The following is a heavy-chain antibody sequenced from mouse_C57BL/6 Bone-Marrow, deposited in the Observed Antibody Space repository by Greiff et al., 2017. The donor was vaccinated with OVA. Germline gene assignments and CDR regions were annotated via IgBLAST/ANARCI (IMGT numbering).Heavy chain of an antibody. CDR1: GFNIKDDY. J-gene: IGHJ2*01. CDR2: IDPENGDT. D-gene: IGHD1-1*01. CDR3: TTPYYYGRSRDY. V-gene: IGHV14-4*01. Sequence: EVQVVESGAELVRPGASVKLSCTASGFNIKDDYMHWVKQRPEQGLEWIGWIDPENGDTEYASKFQGKATITADTSSNTAYLQLSSLTSEDTAVYYCTTPYYYGRSRDYWGQGTTLTVSS.